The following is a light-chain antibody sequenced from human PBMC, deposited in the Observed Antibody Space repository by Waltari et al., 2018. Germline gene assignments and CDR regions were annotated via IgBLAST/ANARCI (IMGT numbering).Light chain of an antibody. CDR3: QSYDSSLSGNYV. CDR1: SPNIGAGYD. Sequence: QSVLTQPPSVSGAPGQRVTISCTGSSPNIGAGYDGHWYQQLPGTAPKLLIYGNSNRPSGVPDRFSGSKSGTSASLAITGLQAEDEADYYCQSYDSSLSGNYVFGTGTKVTVL. J-gene: IGLJ1*01. V-gene: IGLV1-40*01. CDR2: GNS.